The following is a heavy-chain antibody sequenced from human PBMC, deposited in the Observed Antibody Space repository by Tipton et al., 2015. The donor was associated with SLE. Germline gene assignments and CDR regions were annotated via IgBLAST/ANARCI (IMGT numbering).Heavy chain of an antibody. Sequence: TLSLTCAVSAYSISTGSHWGWIRQPPGKGLEWIASIHHSGSTNYNPSLKSRVTISLDTSKNQFSLKLSSVTAADTAVYYCARHDEPRRAFDTWGQGTMVTVSS. J-gene: IGHJ3*02. CDR2: IHHSGST. CDR1: AYSISTGSH. V-gene: IGHV4-38-2*01. CDR3: ARHDEPRRAFDT.